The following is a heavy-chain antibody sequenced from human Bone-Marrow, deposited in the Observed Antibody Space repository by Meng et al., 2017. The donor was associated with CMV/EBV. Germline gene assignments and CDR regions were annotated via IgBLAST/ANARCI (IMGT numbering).Heavy chain of an antibody. Sequence: GGSLRLSCAASGFTFSSYSMNWVRQAPGKGLERVSSISSSSSYIYYADSVKGRFTISRDNAKNSLYLQMNSLRAEDTAVYYCARDSIHCSSTSCYIDYRGQGTLVTVSS. D-gene: IGHD2-2*01. CDR3: ARDSIHCSSTSCYIDY. CDR1: GFTFSSYS. V-gene: IGHV3-21*01. J-gene: IGHJ4*02. CDR2: ISSSSSYI.